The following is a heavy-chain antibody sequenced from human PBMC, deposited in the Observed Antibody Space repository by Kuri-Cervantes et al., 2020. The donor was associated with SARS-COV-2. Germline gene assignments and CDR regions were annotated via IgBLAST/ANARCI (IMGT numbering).Heavy chain of an antibody. CDR1: GYTLTELS. V-gene: IGHV1-24*01. CDR3: ATDFGYSSSSHADY. D-gene: IGHD6-6*01. Sequence: ASVKVSCKVSGYTLTELSMHWVRQAPGKGLEWMGGFDPEDGDTIYAQKFQGRVTMTEDTSTDTAYMELSSLRSEDTAVYYCATDFGYSSSSHADYWGQGTLVTVSS. J-gene: IGHJ4*02. CDR2: FDPEDGDT.